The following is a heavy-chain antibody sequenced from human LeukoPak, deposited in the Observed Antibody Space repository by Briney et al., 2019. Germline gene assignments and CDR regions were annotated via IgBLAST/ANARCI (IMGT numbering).Heavy chain of an antibody. D-gene: IGHD6-19*01. CDR2: IYYSGST. Sequence: SETLSLTCTVSGGSISSYYWSWIRQPPGKGLEWIGYIYYSGSTNYNPSLKSRVTISVDTPKNQFSLKLSSVTAADTAVYYCARVGLSSGWPLFDYWGQGTLVTVSS. V-gene: IGHV4-59*01. CDR1: GGSISSYY. J-gene: IGHJ4*02. CDR3: ARVGLSSGWPLFDY.